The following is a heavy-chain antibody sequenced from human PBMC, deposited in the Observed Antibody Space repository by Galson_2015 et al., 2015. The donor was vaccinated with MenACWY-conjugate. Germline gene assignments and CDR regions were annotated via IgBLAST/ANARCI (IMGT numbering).Heavy chain of an antibody. V-gene: IGHV4-39*07. CDR3: ARPFSCGDYVWVGDAFDI. D-gene: IGHD4-17*01. CDR1: GGSISSSSYY. CDR2: IYYSGST. J-gene: IGHJ3*02. Sequence: ETLSLTCTVSGGSISSSSYYWGWIRQPPGKGLEWIGSIYYSGSTYYNPSLKSRVTISVDTSKNQFSLKLSSVTAADTAVYYCARPFSCGDYVWVGDAFDIWGQGTMVTVSS.